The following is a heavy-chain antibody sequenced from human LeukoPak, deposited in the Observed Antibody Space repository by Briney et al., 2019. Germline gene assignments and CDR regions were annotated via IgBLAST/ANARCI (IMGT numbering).Heavy chain of an antibody. CDR3: AREKPQYSSGWYGAPDY. J-gene: IGHJ4*02. CDR2: IYSGGST. Sequence: GGSPRLSCAASGFTVSSNYMSWVRQAPGKGLEWVPVIYSGGSTYYADSVKGRFTISRDNSKNTLYLQMNSLRAEDTAVYYCAREKPQYSSGWYGAPDYWGQGTLVTVSS. V-gene: IGHV3-53*01. D-gene: IGHD6-19*01. CDR1: GFTVSSNY.